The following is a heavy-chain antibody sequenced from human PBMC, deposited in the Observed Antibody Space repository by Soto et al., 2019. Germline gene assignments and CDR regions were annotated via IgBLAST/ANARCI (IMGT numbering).Heavy chain of an antibody. D-gene: IGHD4-17*01. Sequence: SETLSLTCIVSGGSISSADYYWSWIRQPPGKGLEWIGYIYYSGRVYYNPSLKSRVTISVDTSKNQFSLRLRSVTAADTAVFYCASSAVTTEYFDYWGQGTLVTVSS. CDR3: ASSAVTTEYFDY. CDR1: GGSISSADYY. V-gene: IGHV4-30-4*01. J-gene: IGHJ4*02. CDR2: IYYSGRV.